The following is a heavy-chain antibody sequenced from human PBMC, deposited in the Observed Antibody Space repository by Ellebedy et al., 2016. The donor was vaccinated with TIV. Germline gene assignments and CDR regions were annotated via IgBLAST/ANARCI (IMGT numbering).Heavy chain of an antibody. V-gene: IGHV3-30*02. CDR3: TRETNPPPGTLAGTGFDF. J-gene: IGHJ4*02. CDR1: GFSFSTYG. D-gene: IGHD1-1*01. CDR2: KRFDGRME. Sequence: GESLKISCVASGFSFSTYGMHWVRQAPGKGLEWVAFKRFDGRMEYNGDSVKGRFIISRDMSKNTLYLQMNRLRAEDTAMYYCTRETNPPPGTLAGTGFDFWGQGALVIVSS.